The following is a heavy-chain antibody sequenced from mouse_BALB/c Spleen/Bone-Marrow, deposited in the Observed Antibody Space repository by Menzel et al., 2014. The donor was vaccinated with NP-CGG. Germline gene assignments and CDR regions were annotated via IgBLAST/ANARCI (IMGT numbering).Heavy chain of an antibody. Sequence: VQLKQSGTVLARPGAAVKMSCKASGYTFSNYWMHWIKQRPGQGLEWIGTIYPGNSDTTYNQKFKGKAKLTAVTSTSTAYMELSSLTNEDSAVYYCTTRARNNFDYWGQGPSLTVSS. CDR3: TTRARNNFDY. J-gene: IGHJ2*02. CDR2: IYPGNSDT. V-gene: IGHV1-5*01. CDR1: GYTFSNYW.